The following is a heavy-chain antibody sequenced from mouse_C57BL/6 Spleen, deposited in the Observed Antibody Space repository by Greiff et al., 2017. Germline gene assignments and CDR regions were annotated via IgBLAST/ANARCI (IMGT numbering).Heavy chain of an antibody. J-gene: IGHJ4*01. Sequence: EVQRVESGPGLVKPSQSLSLTCSVTGYSITSGYYWNWIRQFPGNKLEWMGYISYDGSNNYNPSLKNRISITRDTSKNQFFLKLNSVTTEDTATYYCARGGIDYAMDYWGQGTSVTVSS. CDR3: ARGGIDYAMDY. CDR2: ISYDGSN. CDR1: GYSITSGYY. V-gene: IGHV3-6*01.